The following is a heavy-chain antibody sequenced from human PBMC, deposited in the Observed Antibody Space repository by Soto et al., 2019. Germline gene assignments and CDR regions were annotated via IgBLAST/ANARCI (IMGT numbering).Heavy chain of an antibody. J-gene: IGHJ4*02. Sequence: QLQLQESGPGLAKPSETLSLTCTVSGRSISSSSSYWGWIRQPPGKGLEWVGSIYYLGNTYYNPSLEDRVSLSVYPSKTQFSLKLNSVTAAYTAVFYCEGLFTYVSCGYHLNYLCQGTLVTGSS. CDR3: EGLFTYVSCGYHLNY. CDR2: IYYLGNT. D-gene: IGHD3-22*01. V-gene: IGHV4-39*01. CDR1: GRSISSSSSY.